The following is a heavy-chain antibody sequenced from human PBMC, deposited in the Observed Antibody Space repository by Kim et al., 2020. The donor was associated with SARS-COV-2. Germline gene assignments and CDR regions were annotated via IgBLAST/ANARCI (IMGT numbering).Heavy chain of an antibody. CDR1: GGSISSYY. CDR2: IYYSGST. Sequence: SETRSLTCTVSGGSISSYYWSWIRQPPGKGLEWIGYIYYSGSTNYNPSLKSRVTISVDTSKNQFSLKLSSVTAADTAVYYCARESRIMITFGGVGAYYFDYWGQGTLVTVSS. CDR3: ARESRIMITFGGVGAYYFDY. D-gene: IGHD3-16*01. V-gene: IGHV4-59*01. J-gene: IGHJ4*02.